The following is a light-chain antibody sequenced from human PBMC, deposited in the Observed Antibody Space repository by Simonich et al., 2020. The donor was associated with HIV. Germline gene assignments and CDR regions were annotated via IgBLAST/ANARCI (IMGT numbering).Light chain of an antibody. CDR1: QRVLYSSNNKNY. CDR2: WAS. V-gene: IGKV4-1*01. CDR3: QQYYSTPT. Sequence: DIVMTQSPDSLAVSLGERATINCKSSQRVLYSSNNKNYLDWYQQKPGQPPKLLIYWASTRESGVPDRFSGSGSGTDFTLTISSLQAEDVAVYYCQQYYSTPTFGQGTKVEIK. J-gene: IGKJ1*01.